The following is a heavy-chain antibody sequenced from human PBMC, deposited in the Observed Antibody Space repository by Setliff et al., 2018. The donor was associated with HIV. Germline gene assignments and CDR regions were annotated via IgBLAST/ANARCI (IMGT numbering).Heavy chain of an antibody. CDR2: IYTSGIT. CDR1: GGSISSYY. CDR3: ARGRCGDELFDY. Sequence: SETLSLTCTVSGGSISSYYWSWIRLPPGKELEWIGYIYTSGITNYNPSLKSRVTISVDTSRSQFSLKLSSVTAADTAVYYCARGRCGDELFDYWGQGTLVTVSS. J-gene: IGHJ4*02. D-gene: IGHD4-17*01. V-gene: IGHV4-4*08.